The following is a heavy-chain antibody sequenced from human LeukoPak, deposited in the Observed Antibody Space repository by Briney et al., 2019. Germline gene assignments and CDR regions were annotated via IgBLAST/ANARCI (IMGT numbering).Heavy chain of an antibody. Sequence: GASVKVSCKPSGSTFTGAYMHWVRQAPGQGLEWMGWINPNSGETKFAQKFQGRVTMTRDTSISAVHMDLGGLRSDDTAVYYCARVLFNSGYDYWGQGSLVTVSS. V-gene: IGHV1-2*02. CDR2: INPNSGET. CDR3: ARVLFNSGYDY. J-gene: IGHJ4*02. D-gene: IGHD3-9*01. CDR1: GSTFTGAY.